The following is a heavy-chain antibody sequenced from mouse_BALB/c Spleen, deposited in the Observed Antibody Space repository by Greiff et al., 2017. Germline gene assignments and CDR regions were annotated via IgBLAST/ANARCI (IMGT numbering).Heavy chain of an antibody. V-gene: IGHV3-8*02. J-gene: IGHJ2*01. D-gene: IGHD1-1*01. CDR2: ISYSGST. CDR1: GDSITSGY. Sequence: EVKLQESGPSLVKPSQTLSLTCSVTGDSITSGYWNWIRKFPGNKLEYMGYISYSGSTYYNPSLKSRISITRDTSKNQYYLQLNSVTTEDTATYYCAIITPVVSYYFDYWGQGTTLTVSS. CDR3: AIITPVVSYYFDY.